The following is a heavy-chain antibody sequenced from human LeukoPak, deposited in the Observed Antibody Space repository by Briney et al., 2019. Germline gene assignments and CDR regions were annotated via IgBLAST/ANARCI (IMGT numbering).Heavy chain of an antibody. Sequence: SETLSLTCAVYGGSFSGYYWSWIRQPPGKGLEWIGEINHSGSTNYNPSLKSRVTISVDTSKNQFSLKLSSVTAADTAVYYCARGRIVVVVAGGQRRYFDLWGRGTLVTVSS. CDR1: GGSFSGYY. D-gene: IGHD2-15*01. J-gene: IGHJ2*01. V-gene: IGHV4-34*01. CDR3: ARGRIVVVVAGGQRRYFDL. CDR2: INHSGST.